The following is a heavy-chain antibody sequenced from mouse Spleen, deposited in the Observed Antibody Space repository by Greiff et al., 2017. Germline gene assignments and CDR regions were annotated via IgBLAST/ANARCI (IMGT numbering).Heavy chain of an antibody. CDR3: TTYFGYDGYYFDY. CDR2: IDPENGDT. D-gene: IGHD2-2*01. Sequence: VQLQQSGAELVRPGASVKLSCTASGFNIKDDYMHWVKQRPEQGLEWIGWIDPENGDTEYASKFQGKATITADTSSNTAYLQLSSLTSEDTAVYYCTTYFGYDGYYFDYWGQGTTLTVSS. CDR1: GFNIKDDY. J-gene: IGHJ2*01. V-gene: IGHV14-4*01.